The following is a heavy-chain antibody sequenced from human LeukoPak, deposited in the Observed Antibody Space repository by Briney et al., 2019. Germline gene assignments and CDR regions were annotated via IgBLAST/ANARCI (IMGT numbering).Heavy chain of an antibody. D-gene: IGHD5/OR15-5a*01. CDR1: GDTFSNYA. CDR2: IIPIFGTT. CDR3: ATERVSTNSLDY. J-gene: IGHJ4*02. V-gene: IGHV1-69*13. Sequence: GASVKVSCKASGDTFSNYAISWVRQAPGRGLEWMGGIIPIFGTTNYAQKFQGRVTITADGSTSTAYMELSSLRSEDAAMFYCATERVSTNSLDYWGQGTLVTVSS.